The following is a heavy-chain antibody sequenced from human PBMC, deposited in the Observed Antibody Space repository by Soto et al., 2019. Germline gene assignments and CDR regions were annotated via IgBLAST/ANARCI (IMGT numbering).Heavy chain of an antibody. V-gene: IGHV1-69*01. Sequence: QVQLVQSGAEVKKPGSSVKVSCKASGGTFSSYAISWVRQAPGQGLEWMGGIIPIFGTANYAQKFQGRVTITADESTSTAYMELSSLRSEDTAVYYCAREGDIVVVGARGYGMDVWGQGTTVTVSS. CDR1: GGTFSSYA. CDR3: AREGDIVVVGARGYGMDV. D-gene: IGHD2-15*01. CDR2: IIPIFGTA. J-gene: IGHJ6*02.